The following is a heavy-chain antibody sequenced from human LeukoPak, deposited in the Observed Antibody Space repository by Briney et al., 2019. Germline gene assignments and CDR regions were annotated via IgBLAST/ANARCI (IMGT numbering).Heavy chain of an antibody. CDR3: ARDLGSDYGDYEPDAFDI. V-gene: IGHV4-30-4*01. J-gene: IGHJ3*02. CDR2: IYYSGST. CDR1: GGSISSGDYY. D-gene: IGHD4-17*01. Sequence: PSQTLSLTCTVSGGSISSGDYYWSWIRQPPGKGLEWIGYIYYSGSTYYNPSLKSRVTISVDTSKNQFSLKLSSVTAADTAVYYCARDLGSDYGDYEPDAFDIWGQGTVVTVSS.